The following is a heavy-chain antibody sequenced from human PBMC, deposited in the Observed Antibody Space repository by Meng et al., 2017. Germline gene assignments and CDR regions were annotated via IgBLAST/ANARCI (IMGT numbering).Heavy chain of an antibody. CDR1: GSTVSSNY. D-gene: IGHD5-24*01. CDR3: ARDSDGYNWFDP. CDR2: LSSGGST. J-gene: IGHJ5*02. V-gene: IGHV3-66*02. Sequence: GRRGVSGGVLVQPGGPLRLSCEAAGSTVSSNYRSGVSQAPGKGLEWVSVLSSGGSTYYADSVKGRFTISRDNSKNTLYLQMNSLRAEDTAVYYCARDSDGYNWFDPWGQGTLVTVSS.